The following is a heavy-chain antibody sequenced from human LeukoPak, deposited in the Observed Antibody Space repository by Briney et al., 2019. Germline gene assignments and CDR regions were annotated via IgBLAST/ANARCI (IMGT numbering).Heavy chain of an antibody. Sequence: PGGSLRLSCAASGITFSSYGMHWVRQAPGKGLEWVAFIHSDGSHKYYADSVKGRFTISRDNSQNTLYLQMNSLRDEDTAVYYCAKVQALSYSSGWTGDYWGQGTLVTVSS. CDR1: GITFSSYG. D-gene: IGHD6-19*01. CDR2: IHSDGSHK. CDR3: AKVQALSYSSGWTGDY. V-gene: IGHV3-30*02. J-gene: IGHJ4*02.